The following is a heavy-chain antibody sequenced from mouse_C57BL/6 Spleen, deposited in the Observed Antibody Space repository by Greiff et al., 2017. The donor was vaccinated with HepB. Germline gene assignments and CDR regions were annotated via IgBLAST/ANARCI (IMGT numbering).Heavy chain of an antibody. CDR3: ARRYDGYYSWYFDV. CDR2: ISSGGSYT. V-gene: IGHV5-6*01. J-gene: IGHJ1*03. Sequence: EVQLVESGGDLVKPGGSLKLSCAASGFTFSSYGMSWVRQTPDKRLEWVATISSGGSYTYYPDSVKGRFTISRDNAKNTLYLQMSSLKSEDTAMYYCARRYDGYYSWYFDVWGTGTTVTVSS. D-gene: IGHD2-3*01. CDR1: GFTFSSYG.